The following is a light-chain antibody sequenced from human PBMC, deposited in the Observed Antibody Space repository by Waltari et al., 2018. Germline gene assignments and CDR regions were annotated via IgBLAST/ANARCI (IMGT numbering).Light chain of an antibody. V-gene: IGKV1D-12*01. Sequence: DIQLTLSPSSVSAPVGDTVTVTRRPSLGISLWLAWFQQKPASTPEVLISDASSLRIGVPSRFGGSGAGTDFTLTTTRLQPEDCATYYCQQANSFPFTFGGGTKVEI. CDR1: LGISLW. CDR3: QQANSFPFT. CDR2: DAS. J-gene: IGKJ4*01.